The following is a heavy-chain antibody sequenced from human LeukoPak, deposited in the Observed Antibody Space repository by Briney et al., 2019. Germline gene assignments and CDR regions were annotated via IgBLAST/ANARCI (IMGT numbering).Heavy chain of an antibody. D-gene: IGHD2-21*02. V-gene: IGHV3-7*04. Sequence: GGSLRLSFAASGFTFETSWMNWVRQAPGKGLEWVANIKHDGSENDYVDSVRGRFTISRDNAKKSLYLQMHSLRPEDTAVYYCARDGGDSPLDLSYWGPGTLVTVSS. CDR2: IKHDGSEN. CDR1: GFTFETSW. CDR3: ARDGGDSPLDLSY. J-gene: IGHJ4*02.